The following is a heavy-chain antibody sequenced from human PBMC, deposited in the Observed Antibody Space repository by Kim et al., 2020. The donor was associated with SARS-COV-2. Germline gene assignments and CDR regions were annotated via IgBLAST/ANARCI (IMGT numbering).Heavy chain of an antibody. J-gene: IGHJ6*02. D-gene: IGHD6-13*01. V-gene: IGHV3-9*01. CDR1: GFTFNDYG. CDR2: ISWNSGDI. CDR3: TKDIVAAGVFQYGMDV. Sequence: GGSLRLSCAASGFTFNDYGMHWVRQAPGKGLEWVSGISWNSGDIGYADSVKGRFTISRDNAKNSLYLQMNSLRGEDTALYYCTKDIVAAGVFQYGMDVWGQGTTVTVSS.